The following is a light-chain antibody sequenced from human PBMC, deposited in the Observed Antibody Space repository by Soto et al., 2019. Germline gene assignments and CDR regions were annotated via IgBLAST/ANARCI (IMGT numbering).Light chain of an antibody. CDR2: GAS. CDR3: QQYNNWPPWT. J-gene: IGKJ1*01. CDR1: QSVSRN. Sequence: EIVMTQSPATLSVSPGERATLSCRASQSVSRNLAWYQQKPGQAPRLLIYGASTRATGISARFSGSGSGTEFTLTISSLQSADFAVYYCQQYNNWPPWTFGQGTKVEIK. V-gene: IGKV3-15*01.